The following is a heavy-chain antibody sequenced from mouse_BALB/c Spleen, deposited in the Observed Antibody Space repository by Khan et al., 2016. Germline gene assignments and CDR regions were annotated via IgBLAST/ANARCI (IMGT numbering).Heavy chain of an antibody. J-gene: IGHJ2*01. CDR1: GFDFSRYW. CDR2: INPDSSTI. V-gene: IGHV4-1*02. Sequence: EVKLLESGGGLVQPGGSLKLSCAASGFDFSRYWMSWVRQAPGKGLEWIGEINPDSSTINYTPSLKDKFIIPRDNAKNTLHLQMSKVRSEDTALYYCARQGDYGYDVYWGQGTTLTVSS. CDR3: ARQGDYGYDVY. D-gene: IGHD2-2*01.